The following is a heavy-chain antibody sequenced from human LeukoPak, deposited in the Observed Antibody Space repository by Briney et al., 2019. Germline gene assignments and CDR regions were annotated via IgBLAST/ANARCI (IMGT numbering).Heavy chain of an antibody. D-gene: IGHD3-3*01. CDR1: GFTFSQYS. J-gene: IGHJ5*02. V-gene: IGHV3-74*01. CDR3: ARDRRTYYDFWSGYYHANWFDP. CDR2: IKSDGSST. Sequence: PGGSLRLSCAASGFTFSQYSMNWVRQAPGKGLVWVSRIKSDGSSTSYADSVKGRFTISRDNAKNTLYLQMNSLRAEDTAVYYCARDRRTYYDFWSGYYHANWFDPWGQGTLVTVSS.